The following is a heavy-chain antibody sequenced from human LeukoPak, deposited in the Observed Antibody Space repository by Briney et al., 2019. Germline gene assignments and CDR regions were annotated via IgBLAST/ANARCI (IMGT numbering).Heavy chain of an antibody. CDR2: RRYDGSSE. CDR1: GFTFSTYG. V-gene: IGHV3-30*02. CDR3: ARNSGRYFYYYYMDV. Sequence: PGGSLRLSCAPSGFTFSTYGMHWVRQAPGKGLAWVAFRRYDGSSEYYVDSVKGRFTLSRDNSKNTLYLQMNSLRADDTAVYYCARNSGRYFYYYYMDVWGKGTTVTISS. J-gene: IGHJ6*03. D-gene: IGHD1-26*01.